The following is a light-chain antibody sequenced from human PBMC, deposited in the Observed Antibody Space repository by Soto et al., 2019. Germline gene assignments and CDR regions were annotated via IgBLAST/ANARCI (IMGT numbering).Light chain of an antibody. CDR3: CSYAGSYTS. V-gene: IGLV2-11*01. CDR2: DVS. CDR1: SSDVGGYNY. Sequence: QSALTQPRSVYGSPGQSVTISCTGTSSDVGGYNYVSWYQQHPRKAPKLMIYDVSKRPSGVPDRFSGSKSGNTASLTISGLQAEDEADYYCCSYAGSYTSFGTGTKLTVL. J-gene: IGLJ1*01.